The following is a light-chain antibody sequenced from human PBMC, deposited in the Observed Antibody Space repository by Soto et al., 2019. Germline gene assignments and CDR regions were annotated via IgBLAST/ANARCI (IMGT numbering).Light chain of an antibody. Sequence: EIVLTQSPATLSLSPGERATLSCRASQSVNIYLAWYQQKPGQAPRLLIYDASNRATGIPARFSGSGSGTDFTLTISSLAPEDIAVYYCQQRSNWRVTFGGGTKVEIK. CDR2: DAS. V-gene: IGKV3-11*01. J-gene: IGKJ4*01. CDR1: QSVNIY. CDR3: QQRSNWRVT.